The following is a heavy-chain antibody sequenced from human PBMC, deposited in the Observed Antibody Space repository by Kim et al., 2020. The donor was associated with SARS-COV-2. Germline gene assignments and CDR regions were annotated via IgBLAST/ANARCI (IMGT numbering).Heavy chain of an antibody. D-gene: IGHD2-2*01. CDR3: ARHTRSSGYHLLDAFDI. V-gene: IGHV5-51*01. CDR1: SYW. CDR2: IYPGDSDT. Sequence: SYWIGWVRQMPGKGLEWMGIIYPGDSDTRYSPSFQGQVTISADKSISTAYLQWSSLKASDTAMYYCARHTRSSGYHLLDAFDIWGQGTMV. J-gene: IGHJ3*02.